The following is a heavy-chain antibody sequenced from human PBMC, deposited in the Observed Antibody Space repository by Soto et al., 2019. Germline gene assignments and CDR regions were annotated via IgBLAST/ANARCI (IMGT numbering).Heavy chain of an antibody. J-gene: IGHJ4*02. Sequence: EVQLVESGGGLVQPGGSLRLSCAASGFTFSSYDIHWVRQTTGKGLEWVSGISTAGDTYYAGSVKGRFTLSRENAKNSVYLQMSSVRAGDTAVYYCGRGAQGFDYWGQGALVTVSS. V-gene: IGHV3-13*01. CDR1: GFTFSSYD. CDR2: ISTAGDT. CDR3: GRGAQGFDY.